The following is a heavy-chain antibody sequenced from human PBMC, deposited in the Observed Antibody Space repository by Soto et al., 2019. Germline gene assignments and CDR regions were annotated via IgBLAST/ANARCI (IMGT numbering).Heavy chain of an antibody. J-gene: IGHJ4*02. CDR3: AREHGRWHSFDY. Sequence: SVKVSCKASGGTLSSYTISWVRQAPGQGLEWMGRIIPILGIANYAQKFQGRVTITADKSTSTAYMELSSLRSEDTAVYYCAREHGRWHSFDYWGQGTLVTVSS. V-gene: IGHV1-69*04. CDR1: GGTLSSYT. D-gene: IGHD1-26*01. CDR2: IIPILGIA.